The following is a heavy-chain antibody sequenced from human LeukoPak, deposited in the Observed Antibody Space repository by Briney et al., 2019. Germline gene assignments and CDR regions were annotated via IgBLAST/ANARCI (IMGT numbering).Heavy chain of an antibody. D-gene: IGHD2-2*01. V-gene: IGHV3-11*01. CDR3: ARRMPSRDAFDI. CDR2: ISGSAGTI. Sequence: GGSLRLSCAASGFTFSDFYMTWIRQAPGKGLEWVSYISGSAGTIYYADSVKGRFTISRDNAKNSLYLQMNSLRAEDTALYYCARRMPSRDAFDIWGQGTMVTVSS. CDR1: GFTFSDFY. J-gene: IGHJ3*02.